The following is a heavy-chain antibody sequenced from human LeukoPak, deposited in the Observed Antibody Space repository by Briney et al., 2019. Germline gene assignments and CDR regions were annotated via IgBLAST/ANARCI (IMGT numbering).Heavy chain of an antibody. Sequence: PGGSLRLSCAASVLTFSGYWMHCVRQAPGKGLVWVSRINNDGSSTTYADSVKGRFTISRDTAKNTLFLQMNSLRDEDTAVYYCRAVAGPDDFWGQGTLVSVSS. J-gene: IGHJ4*02. D-gene: IGHD6-19*01. CDR3: RAVAGPDDF. CDR1: VLTFSGYW. V-gene: IGHV3-74*01. CDR2: INNDGSST.